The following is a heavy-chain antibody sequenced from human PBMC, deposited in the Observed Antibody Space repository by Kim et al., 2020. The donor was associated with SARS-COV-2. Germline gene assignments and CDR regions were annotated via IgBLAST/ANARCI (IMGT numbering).Heavy chain of an antibody. CDR1: GGSFSGYY. D-gene: IGHD3-9*01. V-gene: IGHV4-34*01. CDR3: ARALKDYDISSGYYPPPFDS. Sequence: SETLSLTCAVYGGSFSGYYWSWIRQPPGEGLEWIGEINHRGNTNYNPSLKSRVAILVDTSKNQFSLRLRSVTAADTAVYYCARALKDYDISSGYYPPPFDSWGRGTLVTVSS. J-gene: IGHJ4*02. CDR2: INHRGNT.